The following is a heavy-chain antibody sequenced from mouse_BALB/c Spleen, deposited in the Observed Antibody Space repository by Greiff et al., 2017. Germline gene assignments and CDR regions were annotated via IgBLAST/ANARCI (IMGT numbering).Heavy chain of an antibody. J-gene: IGHJ3*01. CDR1: GFTFNTYA. CDR2: IRSKSNNYAT. CDR3: VRAGTGFAY. V-gene: IGHV10-1*02. D-gene: IGHD4-1*01. Sequence: EVQGVESGGGLVQPKGSLKLSCAASGFTFNTYAMNWVRQAPGKGLEWVARIRSKSNNYATYYADSVKDRFTISRDDSQSMLYLQMNNLKTENTAMYYCVRAGTGFAYWGQGTLVTVSA.